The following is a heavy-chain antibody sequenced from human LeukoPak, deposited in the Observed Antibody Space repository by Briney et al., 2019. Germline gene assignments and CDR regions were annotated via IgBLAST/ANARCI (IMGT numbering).Heavy chain of an antibody. Sequence: SETLSLTCAVYGGSFSGYYWSWIRQPPGKGLEWIGEINHSGSTNYNPSLKSRVTISVDTSKNQFSLKLSSVTAADTAVYYCAREFGRGRLDYWGQGTLVTVSS. CDR1: GGSFSGYY. V-gene: IGHV4-34*01. CDR2: INHSGST. CDR3: AREFGRGRLDY. J-gene: IGHJ4*02. D-gene: IGHD3-10*01.